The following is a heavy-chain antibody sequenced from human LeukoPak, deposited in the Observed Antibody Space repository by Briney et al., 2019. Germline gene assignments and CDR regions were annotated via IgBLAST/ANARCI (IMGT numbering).Heavy chain of an antibody. D-gene: IGHD3-10*01. CDR1: GYSISSGYY. CDR2: IYHSGST. CDR3: ARGRFAELLFDI. Sequence: SETLSLTCTVSGYSISSGYYWGWIRQPPGKGLEWIGSIYHSGSTYYNPSLKSRVIISVDTSKNHFSLKVSSATAADTAMYYCARGRFAELLFDIWGQGTLVTVSS. V-gene: IGHV4-38-2*02. J-gene: IGHJ4*02.